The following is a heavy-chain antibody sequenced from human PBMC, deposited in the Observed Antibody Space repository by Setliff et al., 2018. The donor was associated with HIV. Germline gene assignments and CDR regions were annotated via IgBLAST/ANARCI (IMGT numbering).Heavy chain of an antibody. J-gene: IGHJ5*02. D-gene: IGHD1-26*01. CDR2: ISSGGIIK. Sequence: GGSLRLSCATSGSTFDISDMSWVRQAPGKGLEWVSSISSGGIIKKYSGSVKGRFTISRDNSNDTVYLQMNSLRAEDTAVYYCARDLGLREVVGATLGWFDPWGQGTLVTVSS. V-gene: IGHV3-23*01. CDR1: GSTFDISD. CDR3: ARDLGLREVVGATLGWFDP.